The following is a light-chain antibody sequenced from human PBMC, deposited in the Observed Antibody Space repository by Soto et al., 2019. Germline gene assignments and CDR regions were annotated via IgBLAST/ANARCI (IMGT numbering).Light chain of an antibody. CDR3: QHRSNWPLT. Sequence: EIVLTQSPATLSLSPGERATLSCRASQSISSYLAWYQQKKPGQAPRLLIYDASNRATGIPARFSGSGSGTDFTLTISSLEPEDFAVYYCQHRSNWPLTFGGGTKVEIK. V-gene: IGKV3-11*01. CDR1: QSISSY. CDR2: DAS. J-gene: IGKJ4*01.